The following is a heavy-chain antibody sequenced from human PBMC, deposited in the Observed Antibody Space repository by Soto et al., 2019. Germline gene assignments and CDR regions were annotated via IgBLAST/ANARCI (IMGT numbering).Heavy chain of an antibody. CDR2: ISHDGRQK. CDR1: RFSVTRHA. Sequence: PGGSLRLSCAASRFSVTRHAMHWVRQAPGKGLEWVAVISHDGRQKHYIDSVRGRFTLSRDESDNTVYLQMNSLRREDTAMYYCAKDVYFDSYYSDQWGPGTMLTV. J-gene: IGHJ4*02. V-gene: IGHV3-30*04. CDR3: AKDVYFDSYYSDQ. D-gene: IGHD3-9*01.